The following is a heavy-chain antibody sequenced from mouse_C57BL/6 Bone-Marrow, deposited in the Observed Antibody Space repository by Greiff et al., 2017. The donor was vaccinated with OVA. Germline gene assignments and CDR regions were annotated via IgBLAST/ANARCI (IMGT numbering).Heavy chain of an antibody. J-gene: IGHJ2*01. CDR1: GYTFTSYW. V-gene: IGHV1-50*01. CDR2: IDPSDSYT. Sequence: QVQLQQPGAELVKPGASVKLSCKASGYTFTSYWMQWVKQRPGQGLEWIGEIDPSDSYTNYNQKFKGKATLTVDTSSSTAYMQLSSLTSEDYAVDYCARRWLWLLRFYFDDWGQGTTLTVSS. D-gene: IGHD2-3*01. CDR3: ARRWLWLLRFYFDD.